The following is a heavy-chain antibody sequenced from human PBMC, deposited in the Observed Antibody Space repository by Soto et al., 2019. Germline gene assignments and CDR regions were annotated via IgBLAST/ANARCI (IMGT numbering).Heavy chain of an antibody. CDR3: AREDFGIDDYYYYGMDV. CDR1: GGSISSGDYY. CDR2: IYYSGST. V-gene: IGHV4-30-4*01. Sequence: TSETLSLTCTVSGGSISSGDYYWSWIRQPPGKGLEWIGYIYYSGSTYYNPSLKSRVTISVDTSKNQFSLKLSSVTAADTAVYYCAREDFGIDDYYYYGMDVWGQGTTVTVSS. J-gene: IGHJ6*02. D-gene: IGHD3-3*01.